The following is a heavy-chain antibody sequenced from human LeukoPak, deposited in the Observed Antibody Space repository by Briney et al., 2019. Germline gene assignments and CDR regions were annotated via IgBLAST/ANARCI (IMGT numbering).Heavy chain of an antibody. D-gene: IGHD3-3*01. CDR3: ARTLGPVGITIFGVAEYGMDV. CDR2: IYPGDSDT. V-gene: IGHV5-51*03. CDR1: GYSFTSYW. Sequence: KPGESLKLSCKGSGYSFTSYWIGWVRQMPGKGLEWMGIIYPGDSDTRYSPSFQGQVTISADKSISTAYLQWSSLKASDTAMYYCARTLGPVGITIFGVAEYGMDVWGQGTTVTVSS. J-gene: IGHJ6*02.